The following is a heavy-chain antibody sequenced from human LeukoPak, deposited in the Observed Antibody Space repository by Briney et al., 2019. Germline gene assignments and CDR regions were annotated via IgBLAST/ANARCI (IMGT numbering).Heavy chain of an antibody. CDR2: IYYSGST. CDR3: AIHIFLRWYYYDSSGYGAFDI. CDR1: GGSISSSSYY. D-gene: IGHD3-22*01. V-gene: IGHV4-39*01. J-gene: IGHJ3*02. Sequence: SETLSLTCTVSGGSISSSSYYWGWIRQPPGKGLEWIGSIYYSGSTYYNPSLKSRVTISVDTSKNQFSLKPSSVTAADTAVYYCAIHIFLRWYYYDSSGYGAFDIWGQGTMVTVSS.